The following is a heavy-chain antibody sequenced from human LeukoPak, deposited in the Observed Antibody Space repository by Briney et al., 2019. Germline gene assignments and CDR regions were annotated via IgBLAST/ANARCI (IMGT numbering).Heavy chain of an antibody. Sequence: PGGSLRLSCAASGFTFSNFAVSWVRQAPGKGLEWVSAISGSGGSTYYADSVKGRFTISRDNAKNSLYLQMNSLRTEDTAVYYCASSTAIGYWGQGTLVTVSS. CDR2: ISGSGGST. V-gene: IGHV3-23*01. J-gene: IGHJ4*02. CDR1: GFTFSNFA. CDR3: ASSTAIGY.